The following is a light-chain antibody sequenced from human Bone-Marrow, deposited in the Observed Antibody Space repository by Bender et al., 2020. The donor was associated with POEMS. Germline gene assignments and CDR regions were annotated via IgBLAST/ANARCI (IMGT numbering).Light chain of an antibody. J-gene: IGLJ3*02. Sequence: QSVLTQPPSASGTPGQRVTISCSGSSSNIGTNPVNWYQQLPGPAPKLLIYINNQRPSGVPDRFSGSKSDTSASLAISGLQSEDEADYYCAAWEDSLNGWVFGGGTKLTVL. V-gene: IGLV1-44*01. CDR2: INN. CDR1: SSNIGTNP. CDR3: AAWEDSLNGWV.